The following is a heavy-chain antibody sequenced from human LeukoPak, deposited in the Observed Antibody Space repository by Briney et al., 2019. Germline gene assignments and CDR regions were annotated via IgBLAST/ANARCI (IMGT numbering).Heavy chain of an antibody. CDR3: ARAHNLAVANHYYYYGMDV. J-gene: IGHJ6*02. CDR2: ISGSGGST. V-gene: IGHV3-23*01. Sequence: GGSLRLSCAASGFTFSSYAMSWVRQAPGKGLEWVSAISGSGGSTYYADSVKGRFTISRDNSKNTLYLQMNSLRAEDTAVYYCARAHNLAVANHYYYYGMDVWGQGTTVTVSS. CDR1: GFTFSSYA. D-gene: IGHD6-19*01.